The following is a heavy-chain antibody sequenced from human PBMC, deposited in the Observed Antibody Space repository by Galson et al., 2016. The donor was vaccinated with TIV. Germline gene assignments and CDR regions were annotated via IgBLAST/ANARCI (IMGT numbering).Heavy chain of an antibody. CDR3: AKGSPGVVAAGHFDD. CDR1: GFTFRNYV. V-gene: IGHV3-23*01. D-gene: IGHD6-13*01. CDR2: ISGSGIST. Sequence: LRLSCAASGFTFRNYVISWVRLAPGKGLEWVSSISGSGISTYYADSVRGRFTISRDNSKDTMYLQLNSLRAEDTAIYFCAKGSPGVVAAGHFDDWGQGTLVTVSA. J-gene: IGHJ4*02.